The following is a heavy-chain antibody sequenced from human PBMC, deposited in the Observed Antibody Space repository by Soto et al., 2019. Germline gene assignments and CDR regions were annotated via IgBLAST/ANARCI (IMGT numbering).Heavy chain of an antibody. CDR1: GFTFSNYG. V-gene: IGHV3-30*18. CDR3: AKDPKCCTIGSHFLDNWFDS. D-gene: IGHD2-8*01. J-gene: IGHJ5*01. Sequence: VGSLRLSCAASGFTFSNYGMHWVRQTPGKGLEWVAVISYDGSHQFYTDSVEGRFTISRDNSKNTLYLQMNSLKTDDTAMYYCAKDPKCCTIGSHFLDNWFDSWGQGTLVTVSS. CDR2: ISYDGSHQ.